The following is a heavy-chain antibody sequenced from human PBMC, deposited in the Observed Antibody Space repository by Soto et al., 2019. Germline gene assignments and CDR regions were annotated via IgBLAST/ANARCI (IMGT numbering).Heavy chain of an antibody. J-gene: IGHJ4*02. CDR1: GYRFTSYG. Sequence: QVQLAQSGAEVKKPGASVKVSCKASGYRFTSYGIIWVRQAPGQGLEWMGWINTDNGDTKYAQKFQGRVTMTTDPSTTTAYMELRSLRSDDTAVYYCARVGLTMIVVPFGVRWGQGTLVTVSS. V-gene: IGHV1-18*04. CDR2: INTDNGDT. D-gene: IGHD3-22*01. CDR3: ARVGLTMIVVPFGVR.